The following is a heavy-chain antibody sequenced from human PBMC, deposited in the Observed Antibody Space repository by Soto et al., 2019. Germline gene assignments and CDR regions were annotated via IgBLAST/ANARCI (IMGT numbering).Heavy chain of an antibody. V-gene: IGHV3-30-3*01. CDR2: ISYDGSNK. CDR1: GLTFSSYA. J-gene: IGHJ3*02. CDR3: ARTGDYGNDAFDI. D-gene: IGHD3-10*01. Sequence: PGGSLRLSCAASGLTFSSYAMHWVRQAPGKGLEWVAVISYDGSNKYYADSVKGRFTISRDNSKNTLYLQMNSLRAEDTAVYYCARTGDYGNDAFDIWGQGTVVTVSS.